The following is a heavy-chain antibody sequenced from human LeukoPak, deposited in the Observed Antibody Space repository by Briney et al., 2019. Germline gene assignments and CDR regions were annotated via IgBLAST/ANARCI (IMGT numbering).Heavy chain of an antibody. V-gene: IGHV3-7*01. D-gene: IGHD3-22*01. CDR1: GFTFSNYW. CDR3: VRDANYHDGSNYYDVLDI. CDR2: IRGDGSRK. Sequence: GGSLTLSCAASGFTFSNYWMVWVRQAPGERLEWVANIRGDGSRKYYLGSVKGRFTISRDNAKNSLYLQMSSLRADDTAVYYCVRDANYHDGSNYYDVLDIWGQGTMVTVSS. J-gene: IGHJ3*02.